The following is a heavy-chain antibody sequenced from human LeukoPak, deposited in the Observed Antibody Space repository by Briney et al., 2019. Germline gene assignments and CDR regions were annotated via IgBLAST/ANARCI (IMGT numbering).Heavy chain of an antibody. CDR2: INHSGGT. J-gene: IGHJ4*02. CDR1: GGSFSGYY. Sequence: ASETLSLTCAVYGGSFSGYYWSWIRQPPGKGLEWIGEINHSGGTNYNPSLKSRVTISVDTSKNQFSLKLSSVTAADTAVYYCYTQGYWGQGTLVTVSS. V-gene: IGHV4-34*01. CDR3: YTQGY.